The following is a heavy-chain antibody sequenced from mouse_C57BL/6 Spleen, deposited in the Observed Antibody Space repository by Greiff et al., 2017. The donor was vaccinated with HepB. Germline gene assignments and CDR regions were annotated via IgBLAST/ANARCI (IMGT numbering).Heavy chain of an antibody. Sequence: VQLQQSGPELVKPGASVKISCKASGYTFTDYYMNWVKQSHGKSLEWIGDINPNNGGTSYNQKFKGKATLTVDKSSSTAYMELRSLTSEDSAVYYCARGYSGGFAYWGQGTLVTVSA. J-gene: IGHJ3*01. CDR1: GYTFTDYY. CDR2: INPNNGGT. V-gene: IGHV1-26*01. CDR3: ARGYSGGFAY. D-gene: IGHD2-12*01.